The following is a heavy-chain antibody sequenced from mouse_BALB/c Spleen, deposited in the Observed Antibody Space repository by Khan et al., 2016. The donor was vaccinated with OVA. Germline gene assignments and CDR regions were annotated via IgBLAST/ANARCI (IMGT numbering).Heavy chain of an antibody. CDR2: MSSGGDYT. J-gene: IGHJ3*01. CDR1: GFTFSSYS. Sequence: EVELVESGGDLVKPGGSLKLSCAASGFTFSSYSMSWVRQIPDKRLEWVATMSSGGDYTYYQDSVKGRFTISRDNAKTTLYLQLSSLKSEDTARYYCASHLNGSFAYWGQGTLVTVSA. CDR3: ASHLNGSFAY. V-gene: IGHV5-6*01.